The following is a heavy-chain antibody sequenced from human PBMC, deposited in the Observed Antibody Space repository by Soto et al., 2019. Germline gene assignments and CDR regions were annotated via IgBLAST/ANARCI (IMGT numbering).Heavy chain of an antibody. Sequence: SETLSLTCTVSGGSISSYYWSWIRQPPGKGLEWIGYIYYSGSTNYNPSLKSRVTISVDTSKNQFSLKLSSVTAADTAVYYCARELGGIAVAGNKGMDVWGQGTTVTVS. CDR2: IYYSGST. D-gene: IGHD6-19*01. V-gene: IGHV4-59*01. J-gene: IGHJ6*02. CDR1: GGSISSYY. CDR3: ARELGGIAVAGNKGMDV.